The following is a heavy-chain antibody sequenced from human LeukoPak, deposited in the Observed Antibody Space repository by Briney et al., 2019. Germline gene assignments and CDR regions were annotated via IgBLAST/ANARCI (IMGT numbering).Heavy chain of an antibody. CDR3: ASTRELLPARFDY. J-gene: IGHJ4*02. V-gene: IGHV3-20*04. CDR1: GFTFDDHG. CDR2: INWNGGST. D-gene: IGHD1-26*01. Sequence: PVGSLRLSCAASGFTFDDHGMSWVRQAPGKGLEWVSGINWNGGSTGYADSVKGRFTISRDNAKNSLYLQMNSLRAEDTALYYCASTRELLPARFDYWGQGTLVTVSS.